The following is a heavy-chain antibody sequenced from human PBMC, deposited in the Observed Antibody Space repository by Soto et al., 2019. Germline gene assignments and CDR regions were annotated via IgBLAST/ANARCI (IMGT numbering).Heavy chain of an antibody. Sequence: GGSLRLSCAASGFTFSSYAMSWVRQAPGKGLEWVSAISGSGGSTYYADSVKGRFTISRDNSKNTLYLQMNSLRAEDTAVYYCAKDRPRVVRGVIDAFDIWGQGTMVTVSS. CDR3: AKDRPRVVRGVIDAFDI. V-gene: IGHV3-23*01. J-gene: IGHJ3*02. CDR2: ISGSGGST. CDR1: GFTFSSYA. D-gene: IGHD3-10*01.